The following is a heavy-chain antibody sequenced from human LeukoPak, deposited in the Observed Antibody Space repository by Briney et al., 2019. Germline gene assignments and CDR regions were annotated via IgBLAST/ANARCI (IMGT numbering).Heavy chain of an antibody. V-gene: IGHV3-23*01. D-gene: IGHD3-3*01. CDR2: INDNGDGT. Sequence: GGSLRLSCAASGFTFSSYAMSWVRQAPGKGLKWVSTINDNGDGTYYADSVKGRFTISRDNSYNTVSLQMNSLRAEDTAVYYCAKLPSLTIFGVVTGDYWGQGTLVTVSS. CDR3: AKLPSLTIFGVVTGDY. J-gene: IGHJ4*02. CDR1: GFTFSSYA.